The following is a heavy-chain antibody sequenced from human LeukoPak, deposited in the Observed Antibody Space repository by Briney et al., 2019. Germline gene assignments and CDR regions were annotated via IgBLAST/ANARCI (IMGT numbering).Heavy chain of an antibody. CDR2: ISGSGGST. V-gene: IGHV3-23*01. J-gene: IGHJ4*02. D-gene: IGHD1-14*01. CDR1: GFTFSSHA. Sequence: PGGSLRLSCAASGFTFSSHAMSWVRQAPGKGLEWVSAISGSGGSTYYADSVKGRFTISRDNSKNTLYLQMNSLRAEDTAVYYCAESPVGGGGTYYFDYWGQGTLVTVSS. CDR3: AESPVGGGGTYYFDY.